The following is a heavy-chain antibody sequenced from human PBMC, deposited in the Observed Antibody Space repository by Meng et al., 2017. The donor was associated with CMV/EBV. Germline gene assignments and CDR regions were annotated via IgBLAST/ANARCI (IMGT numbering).Heavy chain of an antibody. D-gene: IGHD1-1*01. Sequence: VVYGGRVKKHEESLTLSCEFAGPKIEHAWFSLCRQPAVKGPEWVSLIKSEVDSGTTDYAAPVRGRFTFSRDDSKSTLYLLMTNLKIEDTAVYYCTTVKGGYNAEDYWGQGALVTVSS. CDR1: GPKIEHAW. V-gene: IGHV3-15*01. CDR2: IKSEVDSGTT. J-gene: IGHJ4*02. CDR3: TTVKGGYNAEDY.